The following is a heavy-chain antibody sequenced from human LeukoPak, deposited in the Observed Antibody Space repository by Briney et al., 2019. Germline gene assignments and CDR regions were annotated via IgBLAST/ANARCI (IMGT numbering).Heavy chain of an antibody. CDR2: IYYSGST. D-gene: IGHD3-3*01. Sequence: SETLSLTCSVSGGSISGYYWSWIRQPQGQGLEWIGYIYYSGSTNYNPSLKSRVIISRDTSKNQFSLNLSSVTAADTAVYYCTRSLGVVIHGGMDVWGQGTTVTVSS. CDR1: GGSISGYY. CDR3: TRSLGVVIHGGMDV. J-gene: IGHJ6*02. V-gene: IGHV4-59*01.